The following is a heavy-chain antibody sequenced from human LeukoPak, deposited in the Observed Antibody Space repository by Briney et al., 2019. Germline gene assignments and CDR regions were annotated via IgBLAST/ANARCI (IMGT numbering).Heavy chain of an antibody. Sequence: SGGSLRLSCAASQFTFSNYWMSWVRQALGKGLEWVAHIKRDGSQEQYVGSVKGRFTISRDNAKNSLYLQMSGLRVEDTAVYYCARGQTTFEVWGQGTLVTVSS. J-gene: IGHJ4*02. D-gene: IGHD2/OR15-2a*01. V-gene: IGHV3-7*01. CDR3: ARGQTTFEV. CDR1: QFTFSNYW. CDR2: IKRDGSQE.